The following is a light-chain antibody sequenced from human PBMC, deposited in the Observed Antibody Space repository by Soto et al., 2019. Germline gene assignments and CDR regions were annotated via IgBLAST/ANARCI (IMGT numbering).Light chain of an antibody. CDR3: QQYNNWSPLT. J-gene: IGKJ4*01. CDR1: QSVSSN. CDR2: GAS. V-gene: IGKV3-15*01. Sequence: EIVMTQSPAPLSVSPGERATLSCRASQSVSSNLAWYQQKPGQAPRLLIYGASTRATGIPARFSGSGSGTELTLTISSQQSEDFAVYYCQQYNNWSPLTFGGGTKVEIK.